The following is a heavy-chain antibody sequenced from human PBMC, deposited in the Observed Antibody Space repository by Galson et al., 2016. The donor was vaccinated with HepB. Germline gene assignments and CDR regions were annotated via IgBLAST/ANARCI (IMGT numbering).Heavy chain of an antibody. Sequence: SVKVSCKVSGHTFSDSYLHWVRQAPGQGLEWMGWINPNNGGTNYAQKFQGRVTMTRDTSSITVHMDLRSLRSDDTAVYYCARDSGGSYGFTSWGQGTLVTVPS. D-gene: IGHD5-18*01. CDR3: ARDSGGSYGFTS. J-gene: IGHJ5*02. V-gene: IGHV1-2*02. CDR2: INPNNGGT. CDR1: GHTFSDSY.